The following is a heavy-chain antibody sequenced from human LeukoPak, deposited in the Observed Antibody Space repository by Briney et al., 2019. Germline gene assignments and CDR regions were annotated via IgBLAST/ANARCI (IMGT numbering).Heavy chain of an antibody. CDR3: ARGIAVAGTGLDY. D-gene: IGHD6-19*01. Sequence: SETLSLTCAVYGGSFSGYYWSWIRQPPGKGLEWIGEINHSGSTNYNPSLKSRGTISVDTSKDQFSLKLSDVAAADTAVYFWARGIAVAGTGLDYGRRGPLDSVS. V-gene: IGHV4-34*01. CDR1: GGSFSGYY. CDR2: INHSGST. J-gene: IGHJ4*02.